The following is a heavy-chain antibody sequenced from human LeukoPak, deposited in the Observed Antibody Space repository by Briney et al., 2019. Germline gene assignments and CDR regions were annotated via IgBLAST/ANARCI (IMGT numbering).Heavy chain of an antibody. Sequence: ASVKVSCKASGYTFASYGISWVRQAPGQGLEWMGWISPYNGNTNYAQNLQGRVTMTTDTSTSTAYMELRSLRSDDTAVYYCARVVVAGGGNWFDPWGQGTLVTVSS. D-gene: IGHD6-19*01. V-gene: IGHV1-18*04. CDR1: GYTFASYG. J-gene: IGHJ5*02. CDR2: ISPYNGNT. CDR3: ARVVVAGGGNWFDP.